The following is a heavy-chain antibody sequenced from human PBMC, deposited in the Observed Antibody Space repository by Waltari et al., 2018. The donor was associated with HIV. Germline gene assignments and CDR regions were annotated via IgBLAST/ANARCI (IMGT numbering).Heavy chain of an antibody. V-gene: IGHV4-34*01. CDR2: VNQRGIT. CDR3: ARAVVGHVGTIASHTFAP. CDR1: GESLSGDF. D-gene: IGHD1-7*01. J-gene: IGHJ5*02. Sequence: QVQLQQWGTGLLKPSETLSLTCAVYGESLSGDFWSWVRQPPGKGLEWIGEVNQRGITKYTPSLPSRVVMSVDASQNHFFLKWRSVTAAEAGVYYCARAVVGHVGTIASHTFAPWSLGSLVTVSS.